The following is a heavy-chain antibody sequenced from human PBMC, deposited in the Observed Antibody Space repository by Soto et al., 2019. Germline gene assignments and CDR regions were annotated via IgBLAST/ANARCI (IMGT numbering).Heavy chain of an antibody. J-gene: IGHJ5*02. V-gene: IGHV3-23*01. CDR2: LLRSGSST. CDR1: GFTFRSYA. D-gene: IGHD4-17*01. CDR3: AKDAVSGDGVWLLDS. Sequence: LRLSCAASGFTFRSYAMSWARQAPGKGLEWVSSLLRSGSSTYYADSVKGRFTISSDISANSLYLQMDSLRAEDTAVYYCAKDAVSGDGVWLLDSWGQGTVVTVSS.